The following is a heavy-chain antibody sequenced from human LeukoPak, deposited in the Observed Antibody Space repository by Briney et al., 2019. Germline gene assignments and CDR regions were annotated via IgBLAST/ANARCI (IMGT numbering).Heavy chain of an antibody. Sequence: GGSLRLSCAASGFSFSNHGMHWVRQAPGKRLEWVAVIWDDGNNKRYANSVNGRFTISRDNSENTLYLQMNGLTAEDTAMYYCARDSYQDYYGRFDPWGQGTLVIISS. CDR2: IWDDGNNK. CDR3: ARDSYQDYYGRFDP. CDR1: GFSFSNHG. D-gene: IGHD3-10*01. V-gene: IGHV3-33*01. J-gene: IGHJ5*02.